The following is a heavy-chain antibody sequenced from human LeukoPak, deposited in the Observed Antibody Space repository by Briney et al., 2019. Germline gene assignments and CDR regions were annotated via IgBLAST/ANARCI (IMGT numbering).Heavy chain of an antibody. CDR2: ISWNRGSI. CDR3: AKDITAMVLVGNWFDP. D-gene: IGHD5-18*01. V-gene: IGHV3-9*03. J-gene: IGHJ5*02. CDR1: AFTCDDDA. Sequence: SLRLCCAASAFTCDDDAMHWVPQAPVMVLETVSGISWNRGSIGSADSVKGRFTISSDNAKNSLYPIKDGMRAEDMALYYCAKDITAMVLVGNWFDPWGQGTLVTVSS.